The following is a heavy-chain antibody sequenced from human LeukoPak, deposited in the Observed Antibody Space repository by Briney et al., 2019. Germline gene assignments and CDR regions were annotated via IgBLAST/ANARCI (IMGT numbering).Heavy chain of an antibody. CDR3: ARVGSGSSYYFDS. J-gene: IGHJ4*02. CDR2: VSYRGST. CDR1: GDSMTNNY. Sequence: SETLSLTCTVSGDSMTNNYWSWLRQSPGKGLEWVGYVSYRGSTDYNASLKGRVTVSLDTSKSQFSLKMNSVSAADTAVYYCARVGSGSSYYFDSWGQGSLVTVSS. D-gene: IGHD3-10*01. V-gene: IGHV4-59*01.